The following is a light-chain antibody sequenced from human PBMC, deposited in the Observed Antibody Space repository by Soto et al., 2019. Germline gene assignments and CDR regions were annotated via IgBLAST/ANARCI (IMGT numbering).Light chain of an antibody. CDR1: QSVSSSH. V-gene: IGKV3-20*01. Sequence: EIVLTQSPGTLSLSPGERATLSCRASQSVSSSHLGWYQQKPGQAPRLLIYDTSSRATGIPERFSGSGSGTDFTLTISRLEPEDFAVYYCQQYHWAPDTFGQGTRLEMK. J-gene: IGKJ5*01. CDR2: DTS. CDR3: QQYHWAPDT.